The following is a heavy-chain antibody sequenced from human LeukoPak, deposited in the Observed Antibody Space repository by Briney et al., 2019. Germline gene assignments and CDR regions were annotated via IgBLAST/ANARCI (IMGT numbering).Heavy chain of an antibody. CDR3: ARVNLVYYDSSGRSTGFDY. CDR1: GFTFSSFG. D-gene: IGHD3-22*01. CDR2: ISYDGSNK. V-gene: IGHV3-30*19. Sequence: PGGSLRLSCAASGFTFSSFGMHWVRQSPGKGLEWVAVISYDGSNKYYADSVKGRFTISRDNSKNTLYLQMNSLRAEDTAVYYCARVNLVYYDSSGRSTGFDYWGQGTLVTVSS. J-gene: IGHJ4*02.